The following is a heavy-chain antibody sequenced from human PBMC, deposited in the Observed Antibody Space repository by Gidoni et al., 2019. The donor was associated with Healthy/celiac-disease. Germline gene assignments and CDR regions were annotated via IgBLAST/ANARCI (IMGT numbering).Heavy chain of an antibody. CDR2: INPSGGST. CDR1: GSTFTSYY. Sequence: QVQLVQSGAEVKKPGASVKGSCKASGSTFTSYYMHWVRQAPGQGLEWMGIINPSGGSTSYEQKFQGRVTMTRDTSTSTVYMELSSLRSEDTAVYYCAREMVAIFGVVIDYWGQGTLVTVSS. J-gene: IGHJ4*02. CDR3: AREMVAIFGVVIDY. D-gene: IGHD3-3*01. V-gene: IGHV1-46*03.